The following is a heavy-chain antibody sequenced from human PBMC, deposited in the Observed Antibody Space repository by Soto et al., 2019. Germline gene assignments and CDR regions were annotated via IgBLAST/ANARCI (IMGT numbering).Heavy chain of an antibody. D-gene: IGHD2-15*01. CDR2: IYSGGST. J-gene: IGHJ4*02. V-gene: IGHV3-53*02. Sequence: EVQLVETGGGLIQPGGSLRLSCAASGFTVSTSYMSWVRQAPGKGLEWVSVIYSGGSTYYADSVKGRFTISRDDSKNTLFLQMNSLRAEDTAVYYCARATYCGYGTCLLDQWGQGTLVTVSS. CDR1: GFTVSTSY. CDR3: ARATYCGYGTCLLDQ.